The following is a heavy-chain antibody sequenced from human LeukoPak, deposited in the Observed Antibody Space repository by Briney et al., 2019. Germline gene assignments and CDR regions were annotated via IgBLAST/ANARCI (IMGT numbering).Heavy chain of an antibody. V-gene: IGHV4-4*09. CDR2: IYTSGST. CDR3: ARRRSGSYYFDY. Sequence: SETLSLTCTVSGGSISSHYWSWVRQPPGKGLEWIGYIYTSGSTNYNPSLKSRVTISVDTSKNQFSLKLSSVTAADTAVYYCARRRSGSYYFDYWGQGTLVTVSS. J-gene: IGHJ4*02. D-gene: IGHD1-26*01. CDR1: GGSISSHY.